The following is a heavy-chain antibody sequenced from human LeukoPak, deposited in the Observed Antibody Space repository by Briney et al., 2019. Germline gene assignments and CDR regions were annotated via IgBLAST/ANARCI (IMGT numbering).Heavy chain of an antibody. V-gene: IGHV1-8*01. CDR3: ARLYSGYGNNYYYMDV. CDR1: GYTFTSYD. J-gene: IGHJ6*03. D-gene: IGHD5-12*01. Sequence: GASVKVSCKASGYTFTSYDINWVRQATGQGLEWMGWMNPNSGNTGYAQKFQGRVTMTRDTSISTAYMELSRLRSDDTAVYYCARLYSGYGNNYYYMDVWGKGTTVTVSS. CDR2: MNPNSGNT.